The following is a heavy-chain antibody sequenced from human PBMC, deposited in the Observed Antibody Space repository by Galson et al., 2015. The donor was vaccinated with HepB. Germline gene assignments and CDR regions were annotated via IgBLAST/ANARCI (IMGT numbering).Heavy chain of an antibody. J-gene: IGHJ5*02. CDR1: GGSFSGNY. CDR2: INHSGIT. D-gene: IGHD2-15*01. Sequence: TLSLTCGVYGGSFSGNYWSWIRQPPGKGLEWIGDINHSGITTYNPSLKSRVTISVDTSKNQFSLKLSSVTAADTAIYYCARGGRVVFDPWGQGTLVTVSS. V-gene: IGHV4-34*01. CDR3: ARGGRVVFDP.